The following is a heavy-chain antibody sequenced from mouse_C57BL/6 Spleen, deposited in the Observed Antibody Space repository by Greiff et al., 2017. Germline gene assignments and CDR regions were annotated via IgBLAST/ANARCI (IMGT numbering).Heavy chain of an antibody. CDR2: IYPGGGYT. Sequence: VKLQQSGAELVRPGTSVKMSCKASGYTFTNYWIGWAKQRPGHGLEWIGDIYPGGGYTNYNEKFKGKATLTADKSSSTAYMQFSSLTSEDSAIYYCARSGGSSPNAMDYWGQGTSVTVAS. D-gene: IGHD1-1*01. V-gene: IGHV1-63*01. J-gene: IGHJ4*01. CDR3: ARSGGSSPNAMDY. CDR1: GYTFTNYW.